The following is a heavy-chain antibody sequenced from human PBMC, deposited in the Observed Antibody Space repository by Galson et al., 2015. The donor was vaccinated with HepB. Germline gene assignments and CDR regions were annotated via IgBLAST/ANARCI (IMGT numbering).Heavy chain of an antibody. CDR2: IRSTPYGGTT. Sequence: SLRLSCATSGFIFGDYDMSWFRQAPGKGLEWVASIRSTPYGGTTEYAASVKGRLSISRDDSKSIAYLQVNSLTTDDTAVYYCARWLTTTTLRHWGQGTLVSVSS. D-gene: IGHD3-16*01. V-gene: IGHV3-49*03. CDR1: GFIFGDYD. CDR3: ARWLTTTTLRH. J-gene: IGHJ4*02.